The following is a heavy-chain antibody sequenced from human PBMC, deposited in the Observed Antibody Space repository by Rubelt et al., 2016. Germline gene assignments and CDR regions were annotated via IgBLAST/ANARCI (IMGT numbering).Heavy chain of an antibody. CDR2: IYRSGST. J-gene: IGHJ4*02. CDR1: GTSISSTSFY. CDR3: ARGFRGGTGYSSRNLDY. V-gene: IGHV4-39*07. D-gene: IGHD6-13*01. Sequence: QLQLQESGPGLVKPPETLSLACTVSGTSISSTSFYWGWIRQPPGKGLEWIGEIYRSGSTNYDPSLKSRVTISLDKSKNQFSLKLTSVTAADKAEDYCARGFRGGTGYSSRNLDYWGQGTLVTVSS.